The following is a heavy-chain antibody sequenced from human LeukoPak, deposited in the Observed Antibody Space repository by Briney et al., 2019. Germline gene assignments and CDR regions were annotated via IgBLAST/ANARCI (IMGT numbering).Heavy chain of an antibody. V-gene: IGHV1-2*02. CDR3: ARARGGSYYYNYMDV. CDR1: GYTFTSYY. J-gene: IGHJ6*03. CDR2: INPNSGGT. Sequence: ASVKVSCKASGYTFTSYYMHWVRQAPGQGLEWMGWINPNSGGTNYAQKLQGRVTMTTDTSTSTAYMELRSLRSDDTAVYYCARARGGSYYYNYMDVWGKGTTVTVSS. D-gene: IGHD3-16*01.